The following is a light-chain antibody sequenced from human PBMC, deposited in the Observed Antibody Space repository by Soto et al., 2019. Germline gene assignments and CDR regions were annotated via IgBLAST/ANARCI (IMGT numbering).Light chain of an antibody. J-gene: IGLJ3*02. CDR3: SSYTSTSSWV. V-gene: IGLV2-14*01. CDR1: SSDVGGYNY. Sequence: QSALTQPASVSGSSGQSITISCTGTSSDVGGYNYVSWYQQHPGKAPKLIIYEVNNRPSGVSNRFSGSKSGNTASLTISGLQAEDETYYYCSSYTSTSSWVFGGGTKVTVL. CDR2: EVN.